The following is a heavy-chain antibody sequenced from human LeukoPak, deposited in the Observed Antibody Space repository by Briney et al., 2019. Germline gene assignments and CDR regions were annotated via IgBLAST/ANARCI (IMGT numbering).Heavy chain of an antibody. CDR3: ARDGAVAGYFDY. CDR1: GGTFSSYA. CDR2: IIPIFGTA. Sequence: SVKVSCKASGGTFSSYAISWVRQAPGQGLEWMGGIIPIFGTAKYAQKFQGRVTITADESTSTAYMELSSLRSEDTAVYYCARDGAVAGYFDYWGQGTLVTVSS. J-gene: IGHJ4*02. V-gene: IGHV1-69*01. D-gene: IGHD6-19*01.